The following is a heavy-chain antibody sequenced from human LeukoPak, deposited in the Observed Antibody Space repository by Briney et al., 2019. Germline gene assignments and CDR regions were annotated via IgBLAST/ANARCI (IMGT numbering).Heavy chain of an antibody. Sequence: GGSLRLSCAASGFTFSSSWMSWVRHTPGKGLEWVGRIKSKTDGGTTDYAAPVKGRSTISRDDSKNTVYLQMNYLKNEDTGVYYCSTDNLDYDYVWGTYREVNYFDYWGQGTLVTVSS. V-gene: IGHV3-15*01. CDR3: STDNLDYDYVWGTYREVNYFDY. CDR2: IKSKTDGGTT. CDR1: GFTFSSSW. J-gene: IGHJ4*02. D-gene: IGHD3-16*02.